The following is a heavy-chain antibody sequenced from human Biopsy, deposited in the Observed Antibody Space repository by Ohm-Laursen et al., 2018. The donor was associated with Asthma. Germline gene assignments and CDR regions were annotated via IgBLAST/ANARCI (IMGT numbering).Heavy chain of an antibody. Sequence: SETLSLTCAVSGGSISSGAYYWNWIRQPPGKGLEWIGEIDQSGYTNYNPSLKSRVTISADTSKNQFHLKLSSVTAADTAVYFCARAAITGIRGWFDPWGQGTQVTVSS. CDR3: ARAAITGIRGWFDP. CDR2: IDQSGYT. V-gene: IGHV4-39*06. J-gene: IGHJ5*02. D-gene: IGHD1-20*01. CDR1: GGSISSGAYY.